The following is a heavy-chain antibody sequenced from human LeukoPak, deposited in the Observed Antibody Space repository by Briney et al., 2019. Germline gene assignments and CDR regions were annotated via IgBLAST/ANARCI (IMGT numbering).Heavy chain of an antibody. CDR1: GGSISSYY. J-gene: IGHJ6*03. CDR2: ASYSGST. CDR3: ASGVGSYDILNGYYYYYMDV. D-gene: IGHD3-9*01. Sequence: SETLSLTCSVSGGSISSYYWSWIRQPPGKGLEWVGYASYSGSTNYNPSLKSRVTISVDTSKNQFSLKLSPVTAADTAVYYCASGVGSYDILNGYYYYYMDVWGKGTTVTVSS. V-gene: IGHV4-59*01.